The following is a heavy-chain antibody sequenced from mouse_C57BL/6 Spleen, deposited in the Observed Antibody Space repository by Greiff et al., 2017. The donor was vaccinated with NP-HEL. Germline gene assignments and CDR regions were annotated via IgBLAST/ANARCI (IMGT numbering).Heavy chain of an antibody. D-gene: IGHD1-1*01. CDR2: IHPNSGST. CDR3: ARGLRRPGNY. J-gene: IGHJ2*01. CDR1: GYTFTSYW. V-gene: IGHV1-64*01. Sequence: QVQLKQPGAELVKPGASVKLSCKASGYTFTSYWMHWVKQRPGQGLEWIGMIHPNSGSTNYNEKFKSKATLTVDKSSSTAYMQLSSLTSEDSAVYYCARGLRRPGNYWGQGTTLTVSS.